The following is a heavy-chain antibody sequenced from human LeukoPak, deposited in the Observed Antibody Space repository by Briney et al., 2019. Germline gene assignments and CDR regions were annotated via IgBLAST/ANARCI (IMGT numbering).Heavy chain of an antibody. Sequence: GGSLRLSCAASGSTFSSYSMNWVRQAPGKGLEWVSSIGTSSSHIYYADSVKGRFTISRDNAKNSLYLQMNSLRAEDTAVYYCARYYYYDSSAYQYYFDYWGQGTLVTVSS. CDR2: IGTSSSHI. V-gene: IGHV3-21*01. D-gene: IGHD3-22*01. CDR3: ARYYYYDSSAYQYYFDY. CDR1: GSTFSSYS. J-gene: IGHJ4*02.